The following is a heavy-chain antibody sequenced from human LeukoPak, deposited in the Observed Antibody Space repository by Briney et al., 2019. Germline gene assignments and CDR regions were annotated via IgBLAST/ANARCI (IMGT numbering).Heavy chain of an antibody. J-gene: IGHJ4*02. V-gene: IGHV3-48*04. Sequence: PGGSLRLSCAASGFTFSSYSMNWVRQAPGKGLEWVSYISSSSSTIYYADSVKGRFTISRDNAKNSLYLQMNSLRAEDTAVYYCARDLRRRDGYIRFDYWGQGTLVTVSS. D-gene: IGHD5-24*01. CDR2: ISSSSSTI. CDR3: ARDLRRRDGYIRFDY. CDR1: GFTFSSYS.